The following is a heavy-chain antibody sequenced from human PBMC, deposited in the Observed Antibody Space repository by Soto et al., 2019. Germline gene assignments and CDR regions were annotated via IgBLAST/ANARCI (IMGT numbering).Heavy chain of an antibody. V-gene: IGHV4-39*01. CDR3: ARPGCGYGSGYSWFDP. J-gene: IGHJ5*02. CDR1: GRSISEINSY. D-gene: IGHD3-10*01. CDR2: IQHTGST. Sequence: NPSETLSLTCSVSGRSISEINSYWGWIRQAPGEGLEWIGTIQHTGSTYYNPSLKSRVIISIDTSKNQFSRKLSSVTAADTALYYCARPGCGYGSGYSWFDPWGQGTRVTVSS.